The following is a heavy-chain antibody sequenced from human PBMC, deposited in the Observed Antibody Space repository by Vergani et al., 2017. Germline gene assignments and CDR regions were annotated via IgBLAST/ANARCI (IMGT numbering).Heavy chain of an antibody. V-gene: IGHV1-46*01. Sequence: VQLVQSGAEVKKPGATVKISCKVSGYTFTDYYMHWVQQAPGQGLEWMGIINPSGGSTSYAQKFQGRVTMTRDTSTSTVYMELSSLRSEDTAVYYCARFDPSPGQHPDYWGQGTLVTVSS. CDR2: INPSGGST. CDR1: GYTFTDYY. CDR3: ARFDPSPGQHPDY. D-gene: IGHD3-9*01. J-gene: IGHJ4*02.